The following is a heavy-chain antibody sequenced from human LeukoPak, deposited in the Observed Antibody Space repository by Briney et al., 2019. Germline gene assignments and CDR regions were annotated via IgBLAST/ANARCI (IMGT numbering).Heavy chain of an antibody. J-gene: IGHJ4*02. V-gene: IGHV3-30-3*01. CDR1: GFTFSSYA. CDR2: ISYDGSNK. CDR3: ARDSSYSTFDY. D-gene: IGHD3-10*01. Sequence: GGSLRLSCAASGFTFSSYAMHWVRQAPGKGLEWVAVISYDGSNKYYADSVKGRFTISRDNSKNTLYLQMNSLRAEDTAVYYCARDSSYSTFDYWGQGTLVTVSS.